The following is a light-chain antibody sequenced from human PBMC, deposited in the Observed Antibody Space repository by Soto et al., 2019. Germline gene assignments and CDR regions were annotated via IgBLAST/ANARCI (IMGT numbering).Light chain of an antibody. CDR2: GVS. CDR3: SSYTGSITPYV. Sequence: QSVLTQPASVSGSPGQSITISCTGTITDIGAYNYVSWYQQHPGKAPKLLIYGVSSRPSGVSNRFSGSKSGNAAYLTISGLQDDDEAEYYCSSYTGSITPYVFGPSTTVTVL. V-gene: IGLV2-14*01. CDR1: ITDIGAYNY. J-gene: IGLJ1*01.